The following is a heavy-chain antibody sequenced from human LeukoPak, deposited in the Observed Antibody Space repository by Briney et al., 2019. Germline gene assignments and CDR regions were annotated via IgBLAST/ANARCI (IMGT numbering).Heavy chain of an antibody. CDR1: GVSFSGYY. V-gene: IGHV4-34*01. Sequence: SETLSLTCAVYGVSFSGYYWSWIRQPPGKGLEWIWEINHSGSTNYNPSLKSRVTISVDTSKNQFSLKLSSVTAADTAVYSCARRGITMVRGVIGYYYYYGMDVWGKGTTVTVSS. D-gene: IGHD3-10*01. J-gene: IGHJ6*04. CDR3: ARRGITMVRGVIGYYYYYGMDV. CDR2: INHSGST.